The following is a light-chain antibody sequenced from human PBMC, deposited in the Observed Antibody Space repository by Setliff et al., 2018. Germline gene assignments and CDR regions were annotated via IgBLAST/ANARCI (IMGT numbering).Light chain of an antibody. CDR1: SRDIGAYNS. CDR3: CSYAASYNPYV. V-gene: IGLV2-8*01. J-gene: IGLJ1*01. CDR2: EVT. Sequence: QSALTQPPSASGSPGQSLTISCTGTSRDIGAYNSVSWYQQHPGKAPKLLIYEVTKRTSGVPDRFSGSKSGNTASLTVSGLQADDEADYFCCSYAASYNPYVFGSGTKVTVL.